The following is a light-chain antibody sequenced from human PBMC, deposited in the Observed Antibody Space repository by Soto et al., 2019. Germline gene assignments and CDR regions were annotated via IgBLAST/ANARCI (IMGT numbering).Light chain of an antibody. Sequence: QSALTQPPSASGSPGQSVTISCTGTSSDVGGYNYVSWYQQHPGKARKLMIYEVSKRPSGVPDRFSGSKSGKTASLTVSGLQAEDEADYYCSSYAGSNNWVFGGGTKLTVL. CDR2: EVS. CDR1: SSDVGGYNY. CDR3: SSYAGSNNWV. V-gene: IGLV2-8*01. J-gene: IGLJ3*02.